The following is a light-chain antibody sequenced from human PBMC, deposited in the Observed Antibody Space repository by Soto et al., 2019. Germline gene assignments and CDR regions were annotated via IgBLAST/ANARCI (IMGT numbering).Light chain of an antibody. CDR1: QSVSSN. J-gene: IGKJ1*01. Sequence: EIVMTQSPATLSVSPGERATLSCRASQSVSSNLAWYQQKPGQAPRLLIYAASTRATGIPARFSASGSGTECTLTISSLQSADFAVYYCQQYNNWPRTFGQGTKVEIK. V-gene: IGKV3-15*01. CDR2: AAS. CDR3: QQYNNWPRT.